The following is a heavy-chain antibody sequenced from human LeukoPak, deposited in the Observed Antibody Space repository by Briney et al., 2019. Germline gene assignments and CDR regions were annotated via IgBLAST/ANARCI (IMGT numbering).Heavy chain of an antibody. J-gene: IGHJ3*02. CDR2: IYHSGSS. D-gene: IGHD1-1*01. CDR3: ARENVEAFDI. Sequence: PSGTLSLTCTVSGYSISSGYQWGWIRQPPGKGLEWIGSIYHSGSSYYNASLKSRATISVDTSKNQFSLKLSSVTAADTAVYYCARENVEAFDIWGQGTMVTVSS. V-gene: IGHV4-38-2*02. CDR1: GYSISSGYQ.